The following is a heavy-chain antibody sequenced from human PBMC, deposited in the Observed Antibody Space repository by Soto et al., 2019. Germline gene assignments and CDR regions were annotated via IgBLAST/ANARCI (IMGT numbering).Heavy chain of an antibody. CDR1: GGSISDDY. CDR2: MYKGGSI. V-gene: IGHV4-4*09. J-gene: IGHJ5*02. D-gene: IGHD3-22*01. CDR3: ARSYYDRSGYAVDP. Sequence: QVQLQESGPGLVKPSETLSLTCRVSGGSISDDYWSWIRQPPGKGLEWIGYMYKGGSINYNPSLTRRVTTSVATSKTHFSLKLNSVTAADTAVYYCARSYYDRSGYAVDPWGQGTLVTVSS.